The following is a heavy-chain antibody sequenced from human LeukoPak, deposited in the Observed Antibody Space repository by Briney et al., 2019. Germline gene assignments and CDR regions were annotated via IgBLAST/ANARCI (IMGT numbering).Heavy chain of an antibody. J-gene: IGHJ4*02. CDR3: AARLAAAGPFDY. V-gene: IGHV4-34*01. D-gene: IGHD6-13*01. Sequence: PSETLSLTCAVYGGSFSGYYWSCIRQPPGKGLEWIGEINHSGSTNYNPSLKSRVTISVDTSKNQFSLKLSSVTAADTAVYYCAARLAAAGPFDYWGQGTLVTVSS. CDR2: INHSGST. CDR1: GGSFSGYY.